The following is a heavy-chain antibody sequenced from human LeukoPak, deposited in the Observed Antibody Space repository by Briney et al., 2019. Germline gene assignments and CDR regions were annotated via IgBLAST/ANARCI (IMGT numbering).Heavy chain of an antibody. CDR1: GFTFSVYS. Sequence: GGSLRLSCAASGFTFSVYSMNWVRQAPGKGLEWTSCISDSGATEYADSVKGRFTISRDNVMNSLYLQMNSLRAEDTAVYYCAREYSYGYFPSPMDVWGQGTTVTVSS. V-gene: IGHV3-48*01. J-gene: IGHJ6*02. CDR2: ISDSGAT. D-gene: IGHD5-18*01. CDR3: AREYSYGYFPSPMDV.